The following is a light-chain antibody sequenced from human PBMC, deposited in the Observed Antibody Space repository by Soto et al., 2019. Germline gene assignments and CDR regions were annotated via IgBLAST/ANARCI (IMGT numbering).Light chain of an antibody. CDR2: RNN. Sequence: QSVLTQPPSASGTPGQRVPISCSGSSSNIGSNYVYWYQQLPGTAPKLLIYRNNQRPSGVPDRFSGYKSGTSASLAISGLRSEDEADYYCAAWDDSLSGVVFGGGTQLTVL. J-gene: IGLJ2*01. CDR3: AAWDDSLSGVV. CDR1: SSNIGSNY. V-gene: IGLV1-47*01.